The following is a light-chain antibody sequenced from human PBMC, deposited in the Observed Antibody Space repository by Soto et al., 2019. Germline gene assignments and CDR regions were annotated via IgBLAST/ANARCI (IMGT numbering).Light chain of an antibody. Sequence: EIVLTQSPGTLSVSPGERATLSCRASQSISSNHLAWYQQKPGQAPRLLIYGASSRATGIPDRFSGSGSGTDFTLTISRLEPEDYAIYYCQQYVGWTFGQGPKVEIK. CDR3: QQYVGWT. CDR1: QSISSNH. J-gene: IGKJ1*01. CDR2: GAS. V-gene: IGKV3-20*01.